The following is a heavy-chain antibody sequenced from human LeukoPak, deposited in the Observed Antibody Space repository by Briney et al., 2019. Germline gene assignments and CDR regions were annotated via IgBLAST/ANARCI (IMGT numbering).Heavy chain of an antibody. CDR1: GFNFSSYA. CDR3: AGKLAASDPNY. J-gene: IGHJ4*02. CDR2: ISYDGSNK. D-gene: IGHD6-13*01. Sequence: GGSLRLSCAASGFNFSSYAMHWVRQAPGKGLEWVAVISYDGSNKYYADSVKGRFTISRDNSKNTLYLQLNSLRAEDTAVYYCAGKLAASDPNYWGQGTLVTVSS. V-gene: IGHV3-30-3*01.